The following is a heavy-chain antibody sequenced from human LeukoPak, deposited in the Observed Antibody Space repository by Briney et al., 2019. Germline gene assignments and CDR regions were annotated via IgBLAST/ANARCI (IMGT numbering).Heavy chain of an antibody. CDR3: AKASGYCSGGSCYISFDY. CDR2: ISYDGSNK. J-gene: IGHJ4*02. CDR1: GFTFSSYG. D-gene: IGHD2-15*01. V-gene: IGHV3-30*18. Sequence: GGSLRLSCAASGFTFSSYGMHWVRQAPGKGLEWVAVISYDGSNKYYADSVKGRFTISRDNSKNTLYLQMNSLRAEDTAVYYCAKASGYCSGGSCYISFDYWGQGTLVTVSS.